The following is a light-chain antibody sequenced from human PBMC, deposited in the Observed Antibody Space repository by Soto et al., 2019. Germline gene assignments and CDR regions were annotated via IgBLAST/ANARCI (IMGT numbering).Light chain of an antibody. CDR3: QQRSNWPPWT. CDR1: QSVSSY. V-gene: IGKV3-11*01. J-gene: IGKJ1*01. CDR2: DAS. Sequence: EIVLTQSPATLSLSPGERATLSCRASQSVSSYLAWYEQKPGQAPRLLIYDASNRATGIPARFSGSGSGTDFTLTISSLDPEDFADYYCQQRSNWPPWTFGQGTKVEIK.